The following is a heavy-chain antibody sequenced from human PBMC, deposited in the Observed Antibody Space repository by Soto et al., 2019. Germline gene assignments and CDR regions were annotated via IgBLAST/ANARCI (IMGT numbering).Heavy chain of an antibody. CDR2: IYPGDSET. Sequence: EVQLVQSGAEVKKAGESLKISCKGSGYVFSSYWIGWVRQMPGKGLEYMGIIYPGDSETRYSPSFQGQVTISVDKSITTAYLQWSSLKASDTAIYYCATQAYSSRRSPFDYWGRGTLVTVSS. J-gene: IGHJ4*02. D-gene: IGHD2-2*01. CDR3: ATQAYSSRRSPFDY. CDR1: GYVFSSYW. V-gene: IGHV5-51*03.